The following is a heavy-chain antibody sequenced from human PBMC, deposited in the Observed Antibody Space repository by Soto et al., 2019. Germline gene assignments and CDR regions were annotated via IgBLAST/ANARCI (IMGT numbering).Heavy chain of an antibody. CDR1: GFSFSSYG. CDR2: TSSDGSNK. V-gene: IGHV3-30*18. J-gene: IGHJ4*02. Sequence: QVQLVESGGGVVQPGRSLRLSCAATGFSFSSYGMHWVRQAPGKGLEWVAVTSSDGSNKYYADSVKGRFTISRDNSKNTLGMQMNSLRAEDTAVYYCAQTWEVLRTLYYLDYWGQGTLVTVSS. D-gene: IGHD1-26*01. CDR3: AQTWEVLRTLYYLDY.